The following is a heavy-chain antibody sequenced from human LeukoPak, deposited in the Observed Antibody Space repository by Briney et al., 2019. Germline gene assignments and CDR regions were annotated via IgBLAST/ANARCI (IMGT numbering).Heavy chain of an antibody. CDR3: ARTDIVATIGNGAFDI. V-gene: IGHV5-51*01. Sequence: GESLKISCKGSGYSFTSYWIGWVRQMPGKGLEWMGIIYPGDSDTRYSPSFQGQVTISADKSISTAYLQWSSLKASDTAMYYCARTDIVATIGNGAFDIWGQGTMVTVSP. CDR2: IYPGDSDT. CDR1: GYSFTSYW. J-gene: IGHJ3*02. D-gene: IGHD5-12*01.